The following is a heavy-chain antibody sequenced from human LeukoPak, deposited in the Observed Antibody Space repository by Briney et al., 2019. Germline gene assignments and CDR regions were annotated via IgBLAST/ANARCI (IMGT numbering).Heavy chain of an antibody. Sequence: KPSETLSLTCTVSGGSISSSSYYWGWIRQPPGKGLEWIGSIYYSGSTYYNPSLKSRVTISVDTSKNQFSLKLNSVTAADTAVYYCARASFGDYSAEYFHHWGQGTLVTVSS. CDR2: IYYSGST. CDR1: GGSISSSSYY. J-gene: IGHJ1*01. V-gene: IGHV4-39*07. D-gene: IGHD4-17*01. CDR3: ARASFGDYSAEYFHH.